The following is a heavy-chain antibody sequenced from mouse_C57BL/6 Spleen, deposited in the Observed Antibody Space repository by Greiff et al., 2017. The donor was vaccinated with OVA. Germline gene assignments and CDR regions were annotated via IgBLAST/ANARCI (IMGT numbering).Heavy chain of an antibody. Sequence: EVKLVESGGGLVKPGGSLKLSCAASGFTFSSYAMSWVSQTPEQRLEWVATISAGGGYTYYPDNVKGRSTISRDNAKNNLYLQISHLKSEDTAMYYCAREEDGYYLRGFAYWGKGTLVTVSA. CDR2: ISAGGGYT. CDR3: AREEDGYYLRGFAY. CDR1: GFTFSSYA. V-gene: IGHV5-4*01. D-gene: IGHD2-3*01. J-gene: IGHJ3*01.